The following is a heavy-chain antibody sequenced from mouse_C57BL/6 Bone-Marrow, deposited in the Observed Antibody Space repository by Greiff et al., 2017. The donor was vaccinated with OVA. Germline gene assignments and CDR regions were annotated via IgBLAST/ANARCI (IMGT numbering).Heavy chain of an antibody. CDR2: IDPENGDT. CDR3: TRSPGFAY. V-gene: IGHV14-4*01. CDR1: GFNFKDDY. J-gene: IGHJ3*01. Sequence: VQLKESGAELVRPGASVKLSCTASGFNFKDDYMHWVKQRPEQGLEWIGWIDPENGDTEYASKFQGTATITADTSSNTAYLQLSSLTSEDTAVYYCTRSPGFAYWGQGTLVTVSA.